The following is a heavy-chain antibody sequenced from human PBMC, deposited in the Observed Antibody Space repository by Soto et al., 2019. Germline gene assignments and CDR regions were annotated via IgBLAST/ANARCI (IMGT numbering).Heavy chain of an antibody. D-gene: IGHD3-3*01. CDR1: GYTFTTYT. CDR2: INAANGNT. Sequence: ASVKVSCKTSGYTFTTYTIHWVRQAPGQRLEWMGWINAANGNTKYSQKFQGRVTITRDTSASTAYMELSSLRSEDTALYYCARELRSKDFLSGNYGWSDPWGQGTLVTVSS. CDR3: ARELRSKDFLSGNYGWSDP. V-gene: IGHV1-3*01. J-gene: IGHJ5*02.